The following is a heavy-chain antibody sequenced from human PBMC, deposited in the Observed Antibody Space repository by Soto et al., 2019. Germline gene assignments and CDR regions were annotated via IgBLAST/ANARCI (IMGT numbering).Heavy chain of an antibody. CDR2: ISSSSNTV. CDR3: ARVAGGHGRDSYFDF. Sequence: EVQLVESGGGLVQAGGSLRLSCAASGFTFSTYNMNWVRQAPGKGLECVSYISSSSNTVFYADSVQGRFTISRDNAKNALYRQMSSLRVEDTAVYYCARVAGGHGRDSYFDFWGLGTLVTVSS. V-gene: IGHV3-48*01. J-gene: IGHJ4*02. CDR1: GFTFSTYN. D-gene: IGHD3-16*01.